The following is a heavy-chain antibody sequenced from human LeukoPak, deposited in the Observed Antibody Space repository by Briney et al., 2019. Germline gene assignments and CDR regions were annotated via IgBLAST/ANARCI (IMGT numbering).Heavy chain of an antibody. CDR3: ARDGGYCSSPNCHIDY. J-gene: IGHJ4*02. V-gene: IGHV3-48*03. Sequence: QPGGSLRLSCAASGYTFSSYEMNWVRQAPGKELEWVLYISNSGSTINYADSVKGRFTISRDNAKNSLYLQMNSLRAEDTAVYYCARDGGYCSSPNCHIDYWGQGTLVTVSS. CDR1: GYTFSSYE. CDR2: ISNSGSTI. D-gene: IGHD2-2*01.